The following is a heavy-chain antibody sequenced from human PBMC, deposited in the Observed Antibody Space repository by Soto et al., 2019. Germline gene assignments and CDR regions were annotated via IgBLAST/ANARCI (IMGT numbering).Heavy chain of an antibody. J-gene: IGHJ6*03. CDR2: INHLGSI. CDR1: GGSLSDYF. CDR3: ARGGISHWAYFYYMDV. V-gene: IGHV4-34*01. Sequence: SETLSLTCVVSGGSLSDYFWSWIRQPPGMALEWIGEINHLGSINYNPSLKSRVTMSVDTSKNQFSLTLNSVTAADTATYYCARGGISHWAYFYYMDVLDRGTTLTVSS. D-gene: IGHD2-21*01.